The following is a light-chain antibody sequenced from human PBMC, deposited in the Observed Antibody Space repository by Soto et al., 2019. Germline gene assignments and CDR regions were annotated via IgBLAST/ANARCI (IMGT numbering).Light chain of an antibody. V-gene: IGLV1-51*01. Sequence: QSVLTQPPSVSAAPGQQVTISCSGSSSNIGNNYVSWYQHLPGTAPKLLIYDNTKRPSGIPDRFSGSKSGTSAPLAITGLQTGDEADYYCGAWESSGNPYVFGPGTKGTVL. CDR3: GAWESSGNPYV. CDR1: SSNIGNNY. J-gene: IGLJ1*01. CDR2: DNT.